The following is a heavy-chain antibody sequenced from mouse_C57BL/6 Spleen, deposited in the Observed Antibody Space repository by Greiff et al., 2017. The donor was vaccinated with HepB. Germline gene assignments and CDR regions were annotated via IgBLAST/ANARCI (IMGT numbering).Heavy chain of an antibody. CDR1: GFTFSSYG. J-gene: IGHJ3*01. CDR2: ISSGGSYT. Sequence: VQLQQSGGDLVKPGGSLKLSCAASGFTFSSYGMSWVRQTPDKRLEWVATISSGGSYTYYPDSVKGRFTISRDNAKNTLYLQMSSLKSEDTAMYYFVREGGLRTWFADWGQGTLVTVSA. V-gene: IGHV5-6*01. CDR3: VREGGLRTWFAD. D-gene: IGHD3-1*01.